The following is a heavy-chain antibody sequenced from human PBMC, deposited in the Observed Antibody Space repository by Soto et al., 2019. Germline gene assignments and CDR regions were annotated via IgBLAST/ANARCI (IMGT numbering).Heavy chain of an antibody. CDR1: GYSFSFYW. V-gene: IGHV5-51*01. D-gene: IGHD3-22*01. Sequence: GESLKISCKASGYSFSFYWIGWVRQMPGKGLEWMAIMYPDDSDIRYSPSFEAHVTISADKSTSTAFLQWSSLKASDTAMYYCATAYVYDFENSNYYRDSFDIWGQGTLVTVSS. CDR2: MYPDDSDI. J-gene: IGHJ3*02. CDR3: ATAYVYDFENSNYYRDSFDI.